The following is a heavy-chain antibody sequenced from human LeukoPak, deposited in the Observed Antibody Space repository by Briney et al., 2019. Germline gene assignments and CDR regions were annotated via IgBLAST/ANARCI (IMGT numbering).Heavy chain of an antibody. D-gene: IGHD2-2*01. V-gene: IGHV4-34*01. Sequence: SETLSLTCAVYGGSFSGYYWSWIRQPPGKGLEWIGEINHSGSTNYNPSLKSRVTISVDMSKNQFSLKLSSVTAADTAVYYCARYCSSTSCYRYYYYGLAVWGQGTTVTVSS. CDR2: INHSGST. J-gene: IGHJ6*02. CDR1: GGSFSGYY. CDR3: ARYCSSTSCYRYYYYGLAV.